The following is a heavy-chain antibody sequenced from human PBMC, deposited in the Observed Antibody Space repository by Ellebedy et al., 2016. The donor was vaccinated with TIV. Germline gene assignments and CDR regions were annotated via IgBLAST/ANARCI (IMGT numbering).Heavy chain of an antibody. CDR2: TYYRSKWNN. D-gene: IGHD3-10*01. CDR1: GATVSAITAA. V-gene: IGHV6-1*01. J-gene: IGHJ3*02. CDR3: ARGNYYGTGRPRAFDI. Sequence: MPSETLSLTFSISGATVSAITAAWDWFRPSPSRVLEWLGRTYYRSKWNNDYSESVKSRISIKSDTSKNHFSLQLTSVSPEDTAMYYCARGNYYGTGRPRAFDIWGQGTMVTVSS.